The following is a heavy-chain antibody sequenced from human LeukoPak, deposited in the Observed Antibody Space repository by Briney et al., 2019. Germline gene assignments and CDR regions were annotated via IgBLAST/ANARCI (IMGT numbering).Heavy chain of an antibody. J-gene: IGHJ6*02. CDR2: ISSSGSTI. CDR1: GFTFSSYE. Sequence: GGSLRLSCAASGFTFSSYEMNWVRQAPGKGLEWVSYISSSGSTIYYADSVKGRFTISRDNAKNSLYLQMNSLRAEDTAAYYCATLVIAATPYYYYYGMDVWGQGTTVTVSS. D-gene: IGHD2-15*01. CDR3: ATLVIAATPYYYYYGMDV. V-gene: IGHV3-48*03.